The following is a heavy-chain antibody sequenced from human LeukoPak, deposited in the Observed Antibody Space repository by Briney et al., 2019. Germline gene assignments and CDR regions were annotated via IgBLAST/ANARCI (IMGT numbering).Heavy chain of an antibody. CDR2: ISPSGGGT. CDR3: AREEQQLVLGF. Sequence: GGSLRLSCAASGFTFSSYAMSWVRQAPGKGLEWISYISPSGGGTYYADSVKGRFTVSRDNTKSSLFLQMSSLRAEDTAVYYCAREEQQLVLGFWGQGTLVTVSS. D-gene: IGHD6-13*01. CDR1: GFTFSSYA. V-gene: IGHV3-48*04. J-gene: IGHJ4*02.